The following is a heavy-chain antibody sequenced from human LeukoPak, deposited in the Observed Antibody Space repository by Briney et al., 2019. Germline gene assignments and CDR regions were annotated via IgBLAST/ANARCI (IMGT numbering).Heavy chain of an antibody. J-gene: IGHJ6*03. Sequence: ASVKVSCKASGYTFTSYDINWVRQATGQGLEWMGWMNPNSGNTGYAQKFQGRVTMTRNTSISTAYMELSSLRSEDTAVYYCARRIAVASTDYYYYMDVWGKGTTVTVSS. V-gene: IGHV1-8*01. CDR3: ARRIAVASTDYYYYMDV. D-gene: IGHD6-19*01. CDR1: GYTFTSYD. CDR2: MNPNSGNT.